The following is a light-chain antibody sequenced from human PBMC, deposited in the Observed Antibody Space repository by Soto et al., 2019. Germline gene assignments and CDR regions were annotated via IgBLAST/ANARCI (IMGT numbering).Light chain of an antibody. CDR1: SGDVGGYNY. CDR2: DVS. V-gene: IGLV2-11*01. Sequence: QSALTQPRSVSGSPGRSVTISCTGTSGDVGGYNYVSWYQQHPGKAPKLMIYDVSKRPSGVPDRFSGSKSGNTASLTISGLQAEDEADYYCCSYAGSYTYVFGTGTKLTVL. CDR3: CSYAGSYTYV. J-gene: IGLJ1*01.